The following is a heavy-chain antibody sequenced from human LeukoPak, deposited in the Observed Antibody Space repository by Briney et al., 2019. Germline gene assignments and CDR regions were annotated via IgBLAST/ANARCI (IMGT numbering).Heavy chain of an antibody. CDR3: ARVGSGSYDLDGFDI. Sequence: GASVKVPCKASGGTFSSYAISWVRQAPGQGLEWMGGSIPIFGTANYAQKFQGRVTITADESTRTAYMELSSLRSEDTAVYYCARVGSGSYDLDGFDIWGQGTMVTVSS. J-gene: IGHJ3*02. D-gene: IGHD1-26*01. CDR1: GGTFSSYA. V-gene: IGHV1-69*13. CDR2: SIPIFGTA.